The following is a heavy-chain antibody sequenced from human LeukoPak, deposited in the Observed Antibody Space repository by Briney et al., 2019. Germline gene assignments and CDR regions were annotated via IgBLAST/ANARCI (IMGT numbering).Heavy chain of an antibody. D-gene: IGHD5-18*01. CDR3: ARSGIQLWLPEY. J-gene: IGHJ4*02. Sequence: GSLRLSCAASGFTFSSYLVTWVRQAPGKGLEWVANIKQDGSEKYYVDSVKGRFTISRDNAKNSLYLQMNSLRAEDTAVYYCARSGIQLWLPEYWGQGTLVTVSS. CDR2: IKQDGSEK. V-gene: IGHV3-7*01. CDR1: GFTFSSYL.